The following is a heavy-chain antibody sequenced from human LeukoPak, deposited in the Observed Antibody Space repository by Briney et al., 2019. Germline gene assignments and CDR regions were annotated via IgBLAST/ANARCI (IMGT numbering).Heavy chain of an antibody. J-gene: IGHJ4*02. CDR2: ISSSSTI. CDR3: AREFIAAATFDY. V-gene: IGHV3-48*02. D-gene: IGHD6-13*01. Sequence: PGGSLRLSCAASGFTFSSYSMNWVRQAPGKGLEWVSYISSSSTIYYADSVKGRFTISRDNAKNSLYLQMNSLRDEDTAVHYCAREFIAAATFDYWGQGTLVTVSS. CDR1: GFTFSSYS.